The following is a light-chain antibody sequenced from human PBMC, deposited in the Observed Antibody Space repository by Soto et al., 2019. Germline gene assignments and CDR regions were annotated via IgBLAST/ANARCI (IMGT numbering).Light chain of an antibody. CDR3: SSYAGSWV. J-gene: IGLJ3*02. Sequence: QSALTQPASVSGSPGQSITISCTGTSSDVGAYNRVSWYQQHSGKAPKLMIYEVSNRPSGVSNRFSGSKSGNTASLTVSGLQAEDEADYYCSSYAGSWVFGGGTKLTVL. CDR2: EVS. V-gene: IGLV2-14*01. CDR1: SSDVGAYNR.